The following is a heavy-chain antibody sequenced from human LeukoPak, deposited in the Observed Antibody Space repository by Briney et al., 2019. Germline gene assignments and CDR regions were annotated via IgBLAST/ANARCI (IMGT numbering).Heavy chain of an antibody. D-gene: IGHD2-2*01. V-gene: IGHV3-7*04. CDR1: GFPFSRYW. CDR3: AREPSICGSTTC. J-gene: IGHJ4*02. Sequence: SGGSLRLSCGTSGFPFSRYWMTWVRQAPGKGLEWVANIKQDGSEKYYVDSVKGRFTISRDNAKNSLYLQMNSLRVEDTAVYYCAREPSICGSTTCWGQGTLVTVSS. CDR2: IKQDGSEK.